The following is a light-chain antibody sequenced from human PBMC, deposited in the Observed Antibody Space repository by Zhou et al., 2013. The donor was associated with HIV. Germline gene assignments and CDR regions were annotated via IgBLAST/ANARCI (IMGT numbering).Light chain of an antibody. CDR1: QGISNY. Sequence: DIQMTQSPSSLSASVGDRVTITCRASQGISNYLAWFQQKPGKAPKLLIYDASNLETGVPSRFSGSGSGTDFTFTISSLQPEDIATYYCQQYDNQITFGQGTRLEIK. V-gene: IGKV1-33*01. CDR2: DAS. J-gene: IGKJ5*01. CDR3: QQYDNQIT.